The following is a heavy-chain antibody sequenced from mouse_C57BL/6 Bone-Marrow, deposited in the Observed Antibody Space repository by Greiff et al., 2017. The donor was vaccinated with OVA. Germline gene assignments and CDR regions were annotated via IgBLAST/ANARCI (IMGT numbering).Heavy chain of an antibody. CDR3: ARIPSYYYGSSSWYFDV. J-gene: IGHJ1*03. Sequence: QVTLKVCGPGILQPSQTLSLTCSFSGFSLSTFGMGVGWIHQPSGKGLEWLAHIWWDDDKYYNPALKSRLTISKDTSKNQVFLKIANVDTADTATYYCARIPSYYYGSSSWYFDVWGTGTTVTVSS. CDR2: IWWDDDK. D-gene: IGHD1-1*01. V-gene: IGHV8-8*01. CDR1: GFSLSTFGMG.